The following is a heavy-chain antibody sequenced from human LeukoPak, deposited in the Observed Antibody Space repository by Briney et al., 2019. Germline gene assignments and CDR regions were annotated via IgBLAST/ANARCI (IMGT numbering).Heavy chain of an antibody. CDR3: ARLGEQWLASFDY. D-gene: IGHD6-19*01. CDR2: IYYSGST. CDR1: GGSISSYY. J-gene: IGHJ4*02. Sequence: SETLSLTCTVSGGSISSYYWSWIRQPPGKGLEWIGYIYYSGSTNYNPSLKSRVTISVDTSKNQFSLKLSSVTAADTAVYYCARLGEQWLASFDYWGQRALVTVSS. V-gene: IGHV4-59*01.